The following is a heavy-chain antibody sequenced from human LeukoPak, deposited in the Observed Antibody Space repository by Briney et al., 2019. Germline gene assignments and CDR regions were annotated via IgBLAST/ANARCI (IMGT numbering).Heavy chain of an antibody. Sequence: ASVKVSCKASGYTFTSYDINWVRQATGQGLEWMGWMNPNSGNTGYAQKSQGRVTMTRNTSISTAYMELSSLRSEDTAVYYCARGRRFLPRYYYYMDVWGEGTTVTVSS. J-gene: IGHJ6*03. V-gene: IGHV1-8*01. CDR1: GYTFTSYD. CDR3: ARGRRFLPRYYYYMDV. CDR2: MNPNSGNT. D-gene: IGHD3-10*01.